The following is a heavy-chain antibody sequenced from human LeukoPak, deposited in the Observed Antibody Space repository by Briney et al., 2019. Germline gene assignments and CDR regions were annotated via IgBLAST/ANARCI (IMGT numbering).Heavy chain of an antibody. Sequence: PGGSLRLSCAASGFTFSSYAMSWVRQAPGKGLEWVSGISGSGSNTYYADSVKGRFTISRDNSKNTLYLQMNSLRAEDTAVYYCAKNWGYSGYDEALDYWGQGTLVTVSS. CDR1: GFTFSSYA. CDR2: ISGSGSNT. V-gene: IGHV3-23*01. CDR3: AKNWGYSGYDEALDY. D-gene: IGHD5-12*01. J-gene: IGHJ4*02.